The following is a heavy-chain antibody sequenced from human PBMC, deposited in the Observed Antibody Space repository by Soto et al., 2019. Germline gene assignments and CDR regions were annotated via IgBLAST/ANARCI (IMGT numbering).Heavy chain of an antibody. J-gene: IGHJ4*02. D-gene: IGHD6-13*01. CDR2: ISWNSGSI. Sequence: GGSLRLSCAASGFTFSSYAMHWVRQAPGKGLEWVSGISWNSGSIGYADSVKGRFTISRDNAKNSLYLQMNSLRAEDTALYYCAKDTGAIAAAGGGSDYWGQGTLVTVSS. V-gene: IGHV3-9*01. CDR3: AKDTGAIAAAGGGSDY. CDR1: GFTFSSYA.